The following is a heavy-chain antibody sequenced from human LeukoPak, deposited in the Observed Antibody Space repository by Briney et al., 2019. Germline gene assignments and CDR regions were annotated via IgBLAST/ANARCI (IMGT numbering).Heavy chain of an antibody. V-gene: IGHV4-31*03. CDR1: GGSISSGGYY. CDR3: ARFAGSYYFDY. J-gene: IGHJ4*02. D-gene: IGHD1-26*01. Sequence: SETLSLTCTVSGGSISSGGYYWSWIRQHPGKGLEWIGYIYYSGSTYYNPSLKSRVTISVDTSKNQFSLRLSSVTAADTAVYYCARFAGSYYFDYWGQGTLVTVSS. CDR2: IYYSGST.